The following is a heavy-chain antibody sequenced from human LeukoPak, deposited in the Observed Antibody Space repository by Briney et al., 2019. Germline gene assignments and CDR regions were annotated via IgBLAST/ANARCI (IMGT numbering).Heavy chain of an antibody. CDR3: TRDRRGSYYAFES. V-gene: IGHV3-11*05. CDR1: GFSVSDYS. J-gene: IGHJ4*02. D-gene: IGHD3-16*01. CDR2: VMSGRGST. Sequence: GGSLRLSCAASGFSVSDYSISWIRQSPGKGPEGISYVMSGRGSTNYAASVKGRFTISRDNAKNSVALQLDGLRADDTAVYFCTRDRRGSYYAFESWGQGTLVTVSS.